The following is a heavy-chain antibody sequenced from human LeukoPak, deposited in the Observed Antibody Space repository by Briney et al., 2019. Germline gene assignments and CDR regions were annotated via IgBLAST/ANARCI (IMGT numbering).Heavy chain of an antibody. CDR2: ISSSSNYI. CDR3: ARAIAVAGEDDY. CDR1: GFTFSSYS. J-gene: IGHJ4*02. Sequence: GGSLRLSCAASGFTFSSYSMNWVRQAPGKGLEWVSSISSSSNYIYYADSVKGRFTISRDSAKNSLYLQMKSLRAEDTAVYYCARAIAVAGEDDYWGQGNLVTVSS. V-gene: IGHV3-21*01. D-gene: IGHD6-19*01.